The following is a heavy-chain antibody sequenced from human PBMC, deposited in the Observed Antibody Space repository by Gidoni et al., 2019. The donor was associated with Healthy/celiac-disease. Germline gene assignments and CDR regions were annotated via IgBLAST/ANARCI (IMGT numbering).Heavy chain of an antibody. CDR2: IIPIFGTA. Sequence: QVQLVQSGAEVKKPGSSVKVSCKASGGTFRSYAISWVRQAPGQGLEWMGGIIPIFGTANYAQKFQGRVTITADESTSTAYMELSSLRSEDTAVYYCARDTAGGKEDYDSSGYNYGMDVWGQGTTVTVSS. CDR1: GGTFRSYA. J-gene: IGHJ6*02. CDR3: ARDTAGGKEDYDSSGYNYGMDV. V-gene: IGHV1-69*01. D-gene: IGHD3-22*01.